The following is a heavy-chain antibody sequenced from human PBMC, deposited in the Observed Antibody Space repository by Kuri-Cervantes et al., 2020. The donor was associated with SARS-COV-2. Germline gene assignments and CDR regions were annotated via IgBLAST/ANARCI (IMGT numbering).Heavy chain of an antibody. J-gene: IGHJ4*02. V-gene: IGHV4-34*01. CDR2: INHSGST. Sequence: GSLRLSCAVYGGSFSGYYWSWIRQPPGKGLGWIGEINHSGSTNYNPSLKSRVTISVDTSKNQFSLKLSSVTAADTAVYYCARGRRYFDWYLPGPNYFDYWGQGTRVTVAS. CDR1: GGSFSGYY. CDR3: ARGRRYFDWYLPGPNYFDY. D-gene: IGHD3-9*01.